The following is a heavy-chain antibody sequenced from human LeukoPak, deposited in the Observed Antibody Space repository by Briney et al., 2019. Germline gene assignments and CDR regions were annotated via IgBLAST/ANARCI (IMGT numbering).Heavy chain of an antibody. CDR2: AFYSGNT. CDR3: ARHSMVAGTDWFDP. D-gene: IGHD6-19*01. Sequence: SETLSLTCKVSGGSISSSSHYWGWIRQPPGKGLEWIGSAFYSGNTYYNPSLKSRLTISVDTSKNQFSLKLSSVTAADTAVYYCARHSMVAGTDWFDPWGQGTLVTVSS. V-gene: IGHV4-39*01. J-gene: IGHJ5*02. CDR1: GGSISSSSHY.